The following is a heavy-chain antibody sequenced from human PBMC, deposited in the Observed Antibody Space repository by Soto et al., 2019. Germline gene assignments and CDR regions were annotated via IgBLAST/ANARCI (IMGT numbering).Heavy chain of an antibody. CDR2: INPNSGGT. CDR3: ARDSVRTYSSGWLYYYYGMDV. J-gene: IGHJ6*02. Sequence: ASVKVSCKASGYTFTGYDIHWVRQAPGQGLEWMGWINPNSGGTNYAQKFQGWVTMTRDTSISTAYMELSRLRSDDTAVYYCARDSVRTYSSGWLYYYYGMDVWGQGTTVTVSS. V-gene: IGHV1-2*04. D-gene: IGHD6-19*01. CDR1: GYTFTGYD.